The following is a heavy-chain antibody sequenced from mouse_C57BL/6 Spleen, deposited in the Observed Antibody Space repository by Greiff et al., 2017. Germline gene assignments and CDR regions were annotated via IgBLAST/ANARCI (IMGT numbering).Heavy chain of an antibody. CDR3: ERDPYYGSSYGYFDV. J-gene: IGHJ1*03. V-gene: IGHV5-4*01. CDR1: GFTFSSYA. D-gene: IGHD1-1*01. Sequence: EVKLVESGGGLVKPGGSLKLSCAASGFTFSSYAMSWVRQTPEKRLEWVATISDGGSYTYYPDNVKGRFTISRDNAKNNLYLQMSHLKSEDTAMYYCERDPYYGSSYGYFDVWGTGTTVTVSS. CDR2: ISDGGSYT.